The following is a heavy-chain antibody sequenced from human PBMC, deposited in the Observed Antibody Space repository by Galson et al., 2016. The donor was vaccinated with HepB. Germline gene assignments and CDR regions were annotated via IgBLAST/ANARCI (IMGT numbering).Heavy chain of an antibody. CDR1: GFTFSSYT. CDR2: VHASGPTT. CDR3: AKDLFGHSDCFDF. V-gene: IGHV3-23*01. D-gene: IGHD3-16*01. J-gene: IGHJ4*02. Sequence: SLRLSCAASGFTFSSYTMTWVRQAPGKGLEWVSSVHASGPTTYYADSVKGRFTISRDNSKNTLYLQMHRLRAEDTAIYYCAKDLFGHSDCFDFWGQGTRVTVSS.